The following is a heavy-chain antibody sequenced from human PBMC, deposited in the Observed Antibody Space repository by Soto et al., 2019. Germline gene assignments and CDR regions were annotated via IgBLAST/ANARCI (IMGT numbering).Heavy chain of an antibody. CDR3: ARGRGYSGDDHYYYFDMDV. V-gene: IGHV1-69*13. CDR1: GGTFNNYP. D-gene: IGHD5-12*01. J-gene: IGHJ6*02. CDR2: SIPIFGTA. Sequence: SVKVSCKASGGTFNNYPITWVRQAPGEGLEWMGGSIPIFGTANYAQKFQGRVTISVYESTSTAYMELSSLRSEDTAVYYCARGRGYSGDDHYYYFDMDVWGQGTTVTVSS.